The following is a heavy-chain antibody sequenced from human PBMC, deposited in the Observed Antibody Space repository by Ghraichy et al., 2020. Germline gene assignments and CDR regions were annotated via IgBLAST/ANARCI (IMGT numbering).Heavy chain of an antibody. V-gene: IGHV3-30*18. CDR3: AKGSEAYDFWSGYRKHYFDY. CDR2: ISYDGSNK. Sequence: GGSLRLSCAASGFTFSSYGMHWVRQAPGKGLEWVAVISYDGSNKYYADSVKGRFTISRDNSKNTLYLQMNSLRAEDTAVYYCAKGSEAYDFWSGYRKHYFDYWGQGTLVTVSS. D-gene: IGHD3-3*01. J-gene: IGHJ4*02. CDR1: GFTFSSYG.